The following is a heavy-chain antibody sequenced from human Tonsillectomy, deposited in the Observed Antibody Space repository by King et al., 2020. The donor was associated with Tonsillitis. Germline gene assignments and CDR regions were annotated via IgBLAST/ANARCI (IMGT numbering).Heavy chain of an antibody. CDR1: GFTFSSYA. V-gene: IGHV3-64D*06. J-gene: IGHJ2*01. CDR3: VKAQRGSDYGSGSYYNWYFDL. CDR2: ISSNGGST. Sequence: QLVQSGGGLVQPGGSLRLSCSASGFTFSSYAMHWVRQAPGKGLEYVSAISSNGGSTYYADSVKGRFTISRDNSKNTLYLQMSSLRAEDTAVYYCVKAQRGSDYGSGSYYNWYFDLWGRGTLVTVSS. D-gene: IGHD3-10*01.